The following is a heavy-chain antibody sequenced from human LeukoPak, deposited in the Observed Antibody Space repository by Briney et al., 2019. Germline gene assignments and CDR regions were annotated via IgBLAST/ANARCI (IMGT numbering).Heavy chain of an antibody. J-gene: IGHJ6*04. V-gene: IGHV4-34*01. CDR2: INHGGST. CDR3: ARMPVLLWFGESPAGMDV. Sequence: PSETLSLTCAVYGGSFSGYYWSWIRQPPGKGLEWIGEINHGGSTNYNPSLKSRVTISVDTSKNQFSLKLSSVTAADTAVYYCARMPVLLWFGESPAGMDVWGKGTTVTVSS. D-gene: IGHD3-10*01. CDR1: GGSFSGYY.